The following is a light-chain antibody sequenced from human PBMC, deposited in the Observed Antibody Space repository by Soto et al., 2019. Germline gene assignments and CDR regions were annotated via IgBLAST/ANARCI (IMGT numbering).Light chain of an antibody. CDR2: DAS. V-gene: IGKV3-11*01. CDR1: QSVSSY. CDR3: QQYGSSGT. Sequence: EIVLTQSPATLSLSPGERATLSCRASQSVSSYLAWYKQKPGQAPRLLIYDASNRATGIQARFSGSGSGTDFTLTISRLEPEDFAVYDCQQYGSSGTFGQGTKVDIK. J-gene: IGKJ1*01.